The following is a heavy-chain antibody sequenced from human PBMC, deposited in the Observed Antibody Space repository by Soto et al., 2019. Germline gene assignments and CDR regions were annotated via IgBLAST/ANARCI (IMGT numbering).Heavy chain of an antibody. CDR1: GGTFSSYA. D-gene: IGHD1-26*01. J-gene: IGHJ6*02. CDR2: IIPIFGTA. CDR3: ARHRNSGSYYCAYYYYGMDV. V-gene: IGHV1-69*01. Sequence: QVQLVQSGAEVKKPGSSVKVSCKASGGTFSSYAISWVRQAPGQGLEWMGGIIPIFGTANYAQKFQGRVTITADESTCTAYMELSNMRSEDTAVYYCARHRNSGSYYCAYYYYGMDVWGQGTTVTVSS.